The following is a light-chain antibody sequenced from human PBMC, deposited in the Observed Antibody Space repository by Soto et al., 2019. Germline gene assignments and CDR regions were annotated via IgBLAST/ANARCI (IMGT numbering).Light chain of an antibody. CDR3: GSWDSSLSAYV. Sequence: QSVMTQPPSVSAAPGQRVTISCSGSSSNIGGNSVSWYQQLTGTASKLLIYDDDKRPSGIPDRFSGSKSGTSATLGITGFQTGDEADYYCGSWDSSLSAYVFGTGTKLTVL. CDR1: SSNIGGNS. V-gene: IGLV1-51*01. CDR2: DDD. J-gene: IGLJ1*01.